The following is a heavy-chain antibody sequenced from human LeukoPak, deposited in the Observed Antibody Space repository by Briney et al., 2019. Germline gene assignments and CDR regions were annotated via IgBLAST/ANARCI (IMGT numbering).Heavy chain of an antibody. J-gene: IGHJ5*02. Sequence: GRSLRLSCAASGFTFDDYAMHWVRQAPGKGLEWVSGISWNSGSIGYADSVKGRFTISRDNAKNSLYLQMNSLRAEDTALYYCAKGMGPGPAEGWFDPWGQGTLVTVSS. CDR1: GFTFDDYA. V-gene: IGHV3-9*01. CDR3: AKGMGPGPAEGWFDP. D-gene: IGHD3-10*01. CDR2: ISWNSGSI.